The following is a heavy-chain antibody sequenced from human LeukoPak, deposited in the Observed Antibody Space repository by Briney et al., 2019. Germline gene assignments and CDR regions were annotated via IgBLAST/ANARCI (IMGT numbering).Heavy chain of an antibody. V-gene: IGHV4-59*02. Sequence: SDTLSLTCAVSGGSANGYYWSWIRQTPGMGLEWIGYIYSSGDINYNPSLMSRLTMSVDTSNNQVSLKLSSVTAADTAVYFCARQPPNTASFDYWGQGTLVTVSS. CDR2: IYSSGDI. CDR3: ARQPPNTASFDY. J-gene: IGHJ4*02. D-gene: IGHD2-21*02. CDR1: GGSANGYY.